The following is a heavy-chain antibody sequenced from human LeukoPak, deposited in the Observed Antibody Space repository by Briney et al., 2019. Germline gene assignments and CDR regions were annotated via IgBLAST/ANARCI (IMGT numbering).Heavy chain of an antibody. Sequence: ASVKVSCKASGYTFTGYYMHWVRQAPGQGLEWMGWINPKNAATNYAQKFQGRVTMTRDTSTGTVYMEVNALRSDDTAVYYCARTLYIASAPGGFDYWGQGTLVTVSS. V-gene: IGHV1-2*02. D-gene: IGHD3-16*01. J-gene: IGHJ4*02. CDR2: INPKNAAT. CDR3: ARTLYIASAPGGFDY. CDR1: GYTFTGYY.